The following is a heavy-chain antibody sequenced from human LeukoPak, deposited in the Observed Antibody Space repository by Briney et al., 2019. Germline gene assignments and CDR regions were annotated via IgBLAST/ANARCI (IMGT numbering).Heavy chain of an antibody. CDR2: ISGGGDST. V-gene: IGHV3-23*01. J-gene: IGHJ4*02. D-gene: IGHD2-15*01. CDR1: GFIFGKYA. CDR3: AKRGSSETRWYPFDY. Sequence: GGSLRLSCVGSGFIFGKYAMTWVRQAPGKELEWVSTISGGGDSTWNADSVKGRFTVSRDNSKNTLYLQMSSLRVEDTAVYYCAKRGSSETRWYPFDYWGQGTLVTVSS.